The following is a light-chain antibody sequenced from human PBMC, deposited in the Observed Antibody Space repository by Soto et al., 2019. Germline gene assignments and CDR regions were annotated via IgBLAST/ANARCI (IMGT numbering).Light chain of an antibody. CDR2: EVS. J-gene: IGLJ1*01. V-gene: IGLV2-14*01. CDR1: SSDVGGYNY. CDR3: SSYTSSSTHYV. Sequence: QSLLTQPASVCVSPGQSITISCTGTSSDVGGYNYVSWYQQHPGKAPKLMIYEVSNRPSGVSNRFSGSKSGNTASLTISGLQAEDEADYYCSSYTSSSTHYVFGTGTKVTAL.